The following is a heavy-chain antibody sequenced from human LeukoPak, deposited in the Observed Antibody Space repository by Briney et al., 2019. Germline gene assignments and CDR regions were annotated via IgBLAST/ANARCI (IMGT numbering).Heavy chain of an antibody. Sequence: SETLSLTCTVSGGSISSSSYYWGWIRQPPGKGLEWIGYIYYSGSTNYNPSLKSRVTISVDTSKNQFSLKLSSVTAADTAVYYCARERTTICSGGSCYSGYFDYWGQGTLVTVSS. D-gene: IGHD2-15*01. CDR2: IYYSGST. CDR1: GGSISSSSYY. J-gene: IGHJ4*02. CDR3: ARERTTICSGGSCYSGYFDY. V-gene: IGHV4-61*01.